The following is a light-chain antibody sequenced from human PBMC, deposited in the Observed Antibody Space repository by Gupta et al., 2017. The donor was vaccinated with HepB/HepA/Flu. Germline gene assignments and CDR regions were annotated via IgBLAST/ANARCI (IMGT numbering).Light chain of an antibody. V-gene: IGKV3-20*01. CDR2: GAS. J-gene: IGKJ1*01. Sequence: EIVLTQSPGTLSLSPGERATLSCRASQSLSGSLLAWYQQKPGQAPRLLIYGASSRANGIPDRFSGSGSGTDFTLTINRLEPEDFAVYFCHQDGASPRTFGQGTKVEIK. CDR1: QSLSGSL. CDR3: HQDGASPRT.